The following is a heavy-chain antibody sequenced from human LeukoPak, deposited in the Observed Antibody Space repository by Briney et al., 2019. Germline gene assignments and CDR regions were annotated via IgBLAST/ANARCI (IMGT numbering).Heavy chain of an antibody. V-gene: IGHV1-18*01. D-gene: IGHD2-2*01. Sequence: ASVNVSCKASGGTFSSYAISWVRQAPGQGLEWMGWISAYNGNINYAQKLKGRVTIPTDTSTSTGNMELRSLRSSERAVYYCGRDPPRTSPCDMYVWGEGTTVTVSS. J-gene: IGHJ6*04. CDR3: GRDPPRTSPCDMYV. CDR1: GGTFSSYA. CDR2: ISAYNGNI.